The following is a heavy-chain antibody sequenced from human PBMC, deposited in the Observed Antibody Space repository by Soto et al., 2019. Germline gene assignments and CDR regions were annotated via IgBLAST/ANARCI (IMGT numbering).Heavy chain of an antibody. Sequence: SETLSLTGTVSSGSISSTGYYWAWIRQPPGKGLEWIGAIYYDGTTYYTESLKSRVSISVDTSKNQFSLKLNSVTAADTAVYLGARQGRNTKLVLVKHYGADVSGQGTALTFCS. D-gene: IGHD3-22*01. CDR3: ARQGRNTKLVLVKHYGADV. J-gene: IGHJ6*02. CDR2: IYYDGTT. CDR1: SGSISSTGYY. V-gene: IGHV4-39*01.